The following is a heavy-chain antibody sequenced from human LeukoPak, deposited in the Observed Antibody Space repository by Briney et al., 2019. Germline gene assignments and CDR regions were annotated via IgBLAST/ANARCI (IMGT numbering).Heavy chain of an antibody. CDR1: GGSISSGGYS. V-gene: IGHV4-30-2*01. J-gene: IGHJ6*03. CDR2: IYHSGST. Sequence: SETLSLTCAVSGGSISSGGYSWSWIRQPPGKGLEWIGYIYHSGSTYYNPSLKSRVTISVDTSKNQFSLKLSSVTAADTAVYYCARGEGSSTLFSMDVWGKGTTVTVSS. CDR3: ARGEGSSTLFSMDV. D-gene: IGHD2-2*01.